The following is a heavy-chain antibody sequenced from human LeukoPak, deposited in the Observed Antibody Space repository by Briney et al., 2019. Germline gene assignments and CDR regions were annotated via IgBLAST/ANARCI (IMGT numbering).Heavy chain of an antibody. J-gene: IGHJ3*02. V-gene: IGHV4-4*07. Sequence: SETLSLTCTVSGGSISSYYWSWIRQPAGKGLEWIGRIYTSGSTNYNPSLKSRVTMSVDTSKNQFSLKLSSVTAADTAVYYCATSRGLLYLRAFDIWGQGTMVTVSS. CDR2: IYTSGST. CDR3: ATSRGLLYLRAFDI. D-gene: IGHD3-10*01. CDR1: GGSISSYY.